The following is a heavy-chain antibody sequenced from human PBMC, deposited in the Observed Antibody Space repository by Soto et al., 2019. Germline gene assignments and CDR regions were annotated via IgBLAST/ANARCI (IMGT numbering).Heavy chain of an antibody. J-gene: IGHJ4*02. CDR3: ARWVCGESLYLDY. Sequence: EVQLVESGGGLVQPGGSLRLSCAASGFTFSAYSMNWVRQAAGKGLEWVSDISSSSSNTYYADSVKGRFTISRDNAKMSLFLQMNSLRVEVTAVYYCARWVCGESLYLDYWGQGTLVTVSS. CDR2: ISSSSSNT. CDR1: GFTFSAYS. V-gene: IGHV3-48*01. D-gene: IGHD6-13*01.